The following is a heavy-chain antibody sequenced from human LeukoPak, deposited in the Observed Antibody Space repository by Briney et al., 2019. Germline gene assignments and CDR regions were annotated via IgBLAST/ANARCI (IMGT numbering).Heavy chain of an antibody. CDR1: GASIRSSTYY. V-gene: IGHV4-39*01. Sequence: SETLSLTCTVSGASIRSSTYYWGWIRQPPGKGLEWIGTIYYSGSTYYNPSLKSRVTISVDTSKNQFSLKLSSVTAADTAVYYCARLPDYYSRHGAPGWGQGTLVTVSS. CDR3: ARLPDYYSRHGAPG. CDR2: IYYSGST. J-gene: IGHJ4*02. D-gene: IGHD3-10*01.